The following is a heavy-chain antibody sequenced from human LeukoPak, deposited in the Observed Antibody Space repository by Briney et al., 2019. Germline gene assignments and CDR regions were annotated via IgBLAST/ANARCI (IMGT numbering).Heavy chain of an antibody. V-gene: IGHV3-23*01. J-gene: IGHJ5*02. D-gene: IGHD3-10*01. CDR2: ISGSGGST. CDR3: AKGGFYYGSGSPNWFDP. Sequence: PGGSLRLSCAASGFTFSSYAMSWVRQAPGKGLEWVSAISGSGGSTYYADSVKGRFTISRDNSKNTLYLQMNSLRAEDTAVYYCAKGGFYYGSGSPNWFDPWGQGTLVTVSS. CDR1: GFTFSSYA.